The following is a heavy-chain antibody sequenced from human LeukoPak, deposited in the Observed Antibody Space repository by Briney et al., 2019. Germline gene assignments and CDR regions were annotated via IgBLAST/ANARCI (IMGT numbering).Heavy chain of an antibody. V-gene: IGHV3-21*01. D-gene: IGHD3-16*01. CDR3: ARDGRSGMITIGGVVLPNDY. CDR1: GFTFSSYS. J-gene: IGHJ4*02. Sequence: GGSLRLSCAASGFTFSSYSMNWVRQAPGKGLEWVSSISSSSSYIYYADSVKGRFTISRDNAKNSLYLQMNSLRAEDTAVYYCARDGRSGMITIGGVVLPNDYWGQGTLVTVCS. CDR2: ISSSSSYI.